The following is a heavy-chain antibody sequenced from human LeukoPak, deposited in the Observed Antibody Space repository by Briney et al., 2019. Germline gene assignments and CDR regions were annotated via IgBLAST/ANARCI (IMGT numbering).Heavy chain of an antibody. CDR1: GGSFSGYY. CDR2: INHSGST. J-gene: IGHJ4*02. Sequence: SETLSLTCAVYGGSFSGYYWSWIRQPPGKGLEWIGEINHSGSTNYNPSLKSRVTISVDTSKNQFSLKLSSVTAADTAVYYCARRLLLRSFDYWGQGALVSVSS. CDR3: ARRLLLRSFDY. D-gene: IGHD2-15*01. V-gene: IGHV4-34*01.